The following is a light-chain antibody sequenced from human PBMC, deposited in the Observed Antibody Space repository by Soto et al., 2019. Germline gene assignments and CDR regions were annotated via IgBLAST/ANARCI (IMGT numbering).Light chain of an antibody. J-gene: IGLJ3*02. V-gene: IGLV8-61*01. CDR3: VLYMGSGIWV. CDR1: SGSVSINSY. CDR2: STN. Sequence: QTVVTQEPSFSVSPGRTVTLTCGLSSGSVSINSYPSWYQQPPGQAPRTLIYSTNTRSSGVPDRFSGSILGNKAALTITGAQADDESDYYCVLYMGSGIWVFGGGTKLTVL.